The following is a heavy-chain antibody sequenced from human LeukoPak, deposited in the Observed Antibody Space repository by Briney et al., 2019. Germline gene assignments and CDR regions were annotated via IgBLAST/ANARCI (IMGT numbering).Heavy chain of an antibody. CDR2: MNPNSGNT. D-gene: IGHD2-15*01. Sequence: ASVKVSCKASGYTFTSYDINWVRQATGQGLEWKGWMNPNSGNTGYAQRFQGRVTMTRHTSISTTYMELSSLRSEDTAVYYCARGGYCSGGSCDWFDPWGQGTLVTVSS. CDR3: ARGGYCSGGSCDWFDP. V-gene: IGHV1-8*01. CDR1: GYTFTSYD. J-gene: IGHJ5*02.